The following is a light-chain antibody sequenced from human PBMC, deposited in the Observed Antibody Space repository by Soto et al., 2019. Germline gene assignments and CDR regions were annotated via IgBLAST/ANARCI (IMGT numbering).Light chain of an antibody. Sequence: QSVLTQPASVSGSPGQSITISCTGTSSDVGSYNLVSWYQQHPGKAPKLMIYEGSKRPSGVSNRFSGSKSGNTASLTISGFQAEDEADYYCCSYAGSSTPFGGGTKVTVL. CDR2: EGS. CDR1: SSDVGSYNL. J-gene: IGLJ2*01. V-gene: IGLV2-23*01. CDR3: CSYAGSSTP.